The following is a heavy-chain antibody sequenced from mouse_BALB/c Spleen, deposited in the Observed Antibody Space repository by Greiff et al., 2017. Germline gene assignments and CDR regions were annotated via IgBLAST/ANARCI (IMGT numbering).Heavy chain of an antibody. CDR3: ARESSFRYAMDY. Sequence: EVKVVESGAELVKPGASVKLSCTASGFNIKDTYMHWVKQRPEQGLEWIGRIDPANGNTKYDPKFQGKATITADTSSNTAYLQLSGLTSEDTAVYYCARESSFRYAMDYWGQGTSVTVSS. CDR1: GFNIKDTY. J-gene: IGHJ4*01. D-gene: IGHD1-3*01. V-gene: IGHV14-3*02. CDR2: IDPANGNT.